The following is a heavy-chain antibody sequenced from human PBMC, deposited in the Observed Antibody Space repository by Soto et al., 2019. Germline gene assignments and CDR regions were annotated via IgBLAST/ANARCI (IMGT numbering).Heavy chain of an antibody. CDR2: INHSGST. V-gene: IGHV4-34*01. CDR3: ARSYGSGSYYSAYYGMDV. Sequence: PSETLSLTCAVYGGSFSGYYWSWIRQPPGKGLEWIGEINHSGSTNYNPSLKSRVTISVDTSKNQFSLKLSSVTAADTAVYYCARSYGSGSYYSAYYGMDVWGQGTTVTVSS. CDR1: GGSFSGYY. D-gene: IGHD3-10*01. J-gene: IGHJ6*02.